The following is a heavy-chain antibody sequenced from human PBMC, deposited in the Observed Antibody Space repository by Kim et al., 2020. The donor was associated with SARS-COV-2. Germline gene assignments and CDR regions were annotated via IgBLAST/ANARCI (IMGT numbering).Heavy chain of an antibody. J-gene: IGHJ4*02. CDR2: NL. Sequence: NLKYSQKFQGRATLPWDTSASTAYMELRALTSEDTAVYYCARDLLHSGYDYWGQGTLVTVSS. V-gene: IGHV1-3*01. CDR3: ARDLLHSGYDY. D-gene: IGHD5-12*01.